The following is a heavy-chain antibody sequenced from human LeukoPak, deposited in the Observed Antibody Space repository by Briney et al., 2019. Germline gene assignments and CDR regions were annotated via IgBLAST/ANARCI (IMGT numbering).Heavy chain of an antibody. J-gene: IGHJ4*02. V-gene: IGHV3-23*01. CDR1: GFTFSSYA. CDR3: AKGVEAGKWLEYGIDY. Sequence: GGSLRLSCAASGFTFSSYAMSWVRQAPGKGLEWVSAISGSGGSTYYADSVKGRFTISRDNSKNTLYLQMNSLRAEDTAVYYCAKGVEAGKWLEYGIDYWGQGTLVTVSS. D-gene: IGHD6-19*01. CDR2: ISGSGGST.